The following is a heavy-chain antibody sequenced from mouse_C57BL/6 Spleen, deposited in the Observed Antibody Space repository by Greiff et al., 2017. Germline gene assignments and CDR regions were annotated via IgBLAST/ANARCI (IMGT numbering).Heavy chain of an antibody. CDR2: ISDGGSYT. Sequence: EVQRVESGGGLVKPGGSLKLSCAASGFTFSSYAMSWVSQTPEKRLEWVATISDGGSYTYYPDNVKGRFTISRDNAKNNLYLQMSHLKSEDTAMYYCAREYGNLYYAMDYWGQGTSVTVSS. J-gene: IGHJ4*01. CDR3: AREYGNLYYAMDY. V-gene: IGHV5-4*01. CDR1: GFTFSSYA. D-gene: IGHD2-10*02.